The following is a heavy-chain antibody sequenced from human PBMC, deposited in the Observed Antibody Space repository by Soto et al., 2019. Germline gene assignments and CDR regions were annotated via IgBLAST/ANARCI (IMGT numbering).Heavy chain of an antibody. CDR1: GFIFRNHV. Sequence: PGGSLRRSCAASGFIFRNHVLNWVRQAPGKGLEWVSAIDNSGDGSFYADSVKGRFIISRDNSKDTVFLHMNNLRLEDTAFYYCAKIPSRGMIFGAGSWGQGTLVTVSS. D-gene: IGHD3-3*01. J-gene: IGHJ5*02. CDR2: IDNSGDGS. V-gene: IGHV3-23*05. CDR3: AKIPSRGMIFGAGS.